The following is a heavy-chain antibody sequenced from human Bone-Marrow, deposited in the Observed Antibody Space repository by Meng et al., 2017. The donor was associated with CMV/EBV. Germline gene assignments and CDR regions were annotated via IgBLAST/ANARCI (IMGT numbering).Heavy chain of an antibody. CDR3: ARLSYYYDSSGYFFDY. CDR1: GGSISSSSYY. V-gene: IGHV4-39*01. CDR2: IYYSGST. Sequence: SETLSLTCTVSGGSISSSSYYWGWIRQPPGKGLEWIGSIYYSGSTYYNPSLKSRVTISVDTSKNQFSLKLSSVTAADTAVYYCARLSYYYDSSGYFFDYWGQGTLVTV. J-gene: IGHJ4*02. D-gene: IGHD3-22*01.